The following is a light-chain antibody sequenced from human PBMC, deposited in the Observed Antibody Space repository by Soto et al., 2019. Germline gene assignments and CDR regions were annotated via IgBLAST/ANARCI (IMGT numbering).Light chain of an antibody. CDR2: GAS. Sequence: EIVLTQSPGTLSLSPGEIATLSCRASQSVTSSYLAWYRQKPGQAPRLLIHGASTRASGIPDRISGSGSGSDFTMTISRLEPEDFGVYYCQQYGSSPMYTFGQGTKVEIK. J-gene: IGKJ2*01. CDR1: QSVTSSY. CDR3: QQYGSSPMYT. V-gene: IGKV3-20*01.